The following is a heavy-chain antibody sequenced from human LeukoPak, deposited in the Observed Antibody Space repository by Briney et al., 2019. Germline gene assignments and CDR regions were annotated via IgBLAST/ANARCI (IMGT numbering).Heavy chain of an antibody. CDR2: ISYDGSNK. V-gene: IGHV3-30-3*01. CDR3: AKGLWFGELLGGMDV. D-gene: IGHD3-10*01. CDR1: GFTFSSYA. J-gene: IGHJ6*02. Sequence: GGSLRLSCAASGFTFSSYAMHWVRQAPGKGLEWVAVISYDGSNKYYADSVKGRFTISRDNSKNTLYLQMNSLRAEDTAVYYCAKGLWFGELLGGMDVWGQGTTVTVSS.